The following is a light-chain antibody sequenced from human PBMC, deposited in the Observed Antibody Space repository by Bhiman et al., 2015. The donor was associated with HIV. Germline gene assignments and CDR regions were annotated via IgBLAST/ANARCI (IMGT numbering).Light chain of an antibody. Sequence: VLTQPPSVSGALGQRVTISCTGTRSNLGAGYDIHWYQHVPATAPKLLIYGTTRPSGVPDRFSTSRSGTSASLAITGLQAEDEADFYCQSYDSSLHVVVFGGGTELTV. J-gene: IGLJ2*01. CDR2: GT. V-gene: IGLV1-40*01. CDR1: RSNLGAGYD. CDR3: QSYDSSLHVVV.